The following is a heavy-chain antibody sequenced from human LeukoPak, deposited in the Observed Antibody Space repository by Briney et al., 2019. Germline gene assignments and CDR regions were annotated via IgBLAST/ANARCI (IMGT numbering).Heavy chain of an antibody. CDR2: IYHSGST. Sequence: SETLSLTCAVSGYSISSGYYWGWIRQPPGKGLEWIGSIYHSGSTNYNPSLKSRVTISVDTSKNQFSLKLSSVTAADTAVYYCASSFYGSGSPSDYWGQGTLVTVSS. V-gene: IGHV4-38-2*01. CDR3: ASSFYGSGSPSDY. CDR1: GYSISSGYY. D-gene: IGHD3-10*01. J-gene: IGHJ4*02.